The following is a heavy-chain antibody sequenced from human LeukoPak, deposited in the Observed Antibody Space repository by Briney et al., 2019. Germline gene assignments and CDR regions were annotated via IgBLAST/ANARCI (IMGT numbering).Heavy chain of an antibody. CDR1: GFTFSNIR. Sequence: GGSLRLSCVASGFTFSNIRMSWVRQAPGKGLEWVGRIESKTYGGTTDYAAPVKGRFTLSRDDSKNTLYLQMSSLKTEDTAIYYCATDYSPSEFYFDYWGQGTLVTASA. V-gene: IGHV3-15*04. J-gene: IGHJ4*02. CDR2: IESKTYGGTT. CDR3: ATDYSPSEFYFDY. D-gene: IGHD2-15*01.